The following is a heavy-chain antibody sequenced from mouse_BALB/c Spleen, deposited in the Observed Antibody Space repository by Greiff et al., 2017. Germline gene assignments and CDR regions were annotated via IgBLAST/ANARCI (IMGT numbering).Heavy chain of an antibody. CDR3: ARENYGNYGPMDY. Sequence: VQLKESGPELVKPGASVKMSCKASGYTFTSYVMHWVKQKPGQGLEWIGYINPYNDGTKYNEKFKGKATLTSDKSSSTAYMELSSLTSEDSAVYYCARENYGNYGPMDYWGQGTSVTVSS. V-gene: IGHV1-14*01. CDR2: INPYNDGT. J-gene: IGHJ4*01. D-gene: IGHD2-1*01. CDR1: GYTFTSYV.